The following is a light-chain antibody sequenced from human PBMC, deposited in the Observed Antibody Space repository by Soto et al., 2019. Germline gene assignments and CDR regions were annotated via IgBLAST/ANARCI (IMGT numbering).Light chain of an antibody. CDR3: QQFSSDPLT. CDR1: QTVRNNY. J-gene: IGKJ4*02. V-gene: IGKV3-20*01. Sequence: EFVLTQSPGTLSLSPGERATLSCRASQTVRNNYLAWYQQKPGQAPRLLIYDASSRATGIPDRFSGGGSGTDFNLTISRLEPEDFAVYYCQQFSSDPLTFGGGTKVEIK. CDR2: DAS.